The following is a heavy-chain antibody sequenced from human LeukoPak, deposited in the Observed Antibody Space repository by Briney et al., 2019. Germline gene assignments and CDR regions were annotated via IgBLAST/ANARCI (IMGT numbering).Heavy chain of an antibody. D-gene: IGHD6-19*01. Sequence: SETLSLTCTVSGGSISGYYWSWLRQPAGKGLEWIGRIYATGSTDYNPSLKSRVTMSVDGSKNQVSLRLNSVTAADTAVYYCARTGSGWDTAPRFDYWGQGTLVTVPS. CDR2: IYATGST. CDR1: GGSISGYY. V-gene: IGHV4-4*07. CDR3: ARTGSGWDTAPRFDY. J-gene: IGHJ4*02.